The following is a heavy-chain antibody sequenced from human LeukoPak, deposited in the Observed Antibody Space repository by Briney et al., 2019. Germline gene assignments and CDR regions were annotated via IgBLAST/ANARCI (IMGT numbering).Heavy chain of an antibody. J-gene: IGHJ4*02. Sequence: PGGSLRLSCAASGFTVSSNYMSWVRQAPGKGLEWVSVIYSGGSTYYADSVKGRFTISRDNSKNTLYLQMNSLRAEDTAVYYCARGRTMVRGRFDYWGQGTLVTISS. CDR2: IYSGGST. D-gene: IGHD3-10*01. V-gene: IGHV3-53*01. CDR1: GFTVSSNY. CDR3: ARGRTMVRGRFDY.